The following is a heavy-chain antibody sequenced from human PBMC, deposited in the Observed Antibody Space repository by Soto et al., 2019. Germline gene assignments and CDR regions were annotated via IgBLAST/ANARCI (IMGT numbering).Heavy chain of an antibody. CDR1: GFTFSSYA. Sequence: GGSLRLSCSASGFTFSSYAMHWVRQAPGKGLEYVSAISSNGGSTYYADSVKGRFTISRDNSKNTLYLQMSSLRAEDTAVYYCVKEPDFWSGAGRYGMDVWGQGTTVTVSS. V-gene: IGHV3-64D*08. J-gene: IGHJ6*02. D-gene: IGHD3-3*01. CDR2: ISSNGGST. CDR3: VKEPDFWSGAGRYGMDV.